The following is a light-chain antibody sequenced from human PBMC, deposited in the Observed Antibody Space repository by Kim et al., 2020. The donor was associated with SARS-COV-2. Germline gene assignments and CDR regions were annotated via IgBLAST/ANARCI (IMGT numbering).Light chain of an antibody. CDR2: HVT. CDR3: ASFTTTFVWV. Sequence: GQSITISCTGTSSDGGSYDYVSLYQPHPGTAPKVMIYHVTKRPSGVSNRFSGSKSGNTASLTISGLQSEDEADYYCASFTTTFVWVFGGGTQLTVL. CDR1: SSDGGSYDY. V-gene: IGLV2-14*03. J-gene: IGLJ3*02.